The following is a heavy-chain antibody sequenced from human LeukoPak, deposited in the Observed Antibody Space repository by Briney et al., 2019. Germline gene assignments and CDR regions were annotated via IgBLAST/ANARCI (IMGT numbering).Heavy chain of an antibody. CDR2: ISSSSSYT. J-gene: IGHJ4*02. CDR3: AREWSFCSGGSCYSDC. Sequence: GGSLRLSCAASGFTFSDYYMSWIRQAPGKGLEWVSYISSSSSYTNYADSVKGRFTISRDNAKNSLYLQMNSLRAEDTAVYYCAREWSFCSGGSCYSDCWGQGTLVTVSS. V-gene: IGHV3-11*05. CDR1: GFTFSDYY. D-gene: IGHD2-15*01.